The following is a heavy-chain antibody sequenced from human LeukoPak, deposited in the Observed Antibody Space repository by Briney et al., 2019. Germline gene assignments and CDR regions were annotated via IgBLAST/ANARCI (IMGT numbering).Heavy chain of an antibody. J-gene: IGHJ6*04. D-gene: IGHD2-2*01. CDR2: ISSSSAYI. Sequence: GGSLRLSCAASGFTFSSYSMNWVRQAPGKGLEWVSSISSSSAYIDYADSVKGRFTISRDNAKNSLYLQMNSLRAEDTAVYYCARDLKGLGYCSITSCYMDVWGTGTTVTVSS. V-gene: IGHV3-21*01. CDR1: GFTFSSYS. CDR3: ARDLKGLGYCSITSCYMDV.